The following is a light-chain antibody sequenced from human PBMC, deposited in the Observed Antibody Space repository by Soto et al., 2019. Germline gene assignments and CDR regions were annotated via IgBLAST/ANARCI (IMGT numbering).Light chain of an antibody. CDR2: DVS. Sequence: EIVLTQSPGTLSLSPGERATLSCRASQSVSSYYLAWYQQKPGQAPRLLIYDVSSRATGIPDRFSGSGSGTDFTLTISRLEPEDFAVYYCLQYCSLMWTFGQWTKVEVK. V-gene: IGKV3-20*01. CDR1: QSVSSYY. CDR3: LQYCSLMWT. J-gene: IGKJ1*01.